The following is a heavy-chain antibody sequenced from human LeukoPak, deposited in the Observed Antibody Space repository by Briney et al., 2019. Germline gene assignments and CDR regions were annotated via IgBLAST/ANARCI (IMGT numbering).Heavy chain of an antibody. CDR3: ARRGYCSGGSCFSAAFDI. CDR2: VYPGDSDT. CDR1: GYSFTSYW. V-gene: IGHV5-51*01. D-gene: IGHD2-15*01. Sequence: GESLKISCKGSGYSFTSYWIGWVRQMPGKGLEWMGIVYPGDSDTRYSPSFQGQVTISADKSISTAYLQWSSLEASDTAMYYCARRGYCSGGSCFSAAFDIWGQGTMLTVSS. J-gene: IGHJ3*02.